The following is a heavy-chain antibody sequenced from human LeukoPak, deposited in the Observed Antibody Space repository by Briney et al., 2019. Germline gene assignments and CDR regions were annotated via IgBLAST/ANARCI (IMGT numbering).Heavy chain of an antibody. D-gene: IGHD2-15*01. J-gene: IGHJ6*03. CDR1: GGSISSYY. CDR3: ARDRGCSGGSCYPSYYYYYYYMDV. Sequence: SETLSLTCTVSGGSISSYYWSWIRQPAGKGLEWIGRIYTSGSTNYNPSLKSRVTMSVDTSKNQFSLKLSSVNAADTAVYYCARDRGCSGGSCYPSYYYYYYYMDVWGKGTTVTVSS. V-gene: IGHV4-4*07. CDR2: IYTSGST.